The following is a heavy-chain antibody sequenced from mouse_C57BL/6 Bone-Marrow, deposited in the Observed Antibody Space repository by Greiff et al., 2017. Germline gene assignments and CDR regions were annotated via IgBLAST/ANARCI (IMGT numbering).Heavy chain of an antibody. CDR1: GFTITDYY. V-gene: IGHV14-2*01. CDR2: IDPEDGDT. D-gene: IGHD3-2*02. CDR3: APRTAQTTDYFDD. Sequence: EVQLQESGAELVKPGASVKLSCTASGFTITDYYMHWVKQRTEQGLEWIGRIDPEDGDTKYAPKFQGKATITADTSSNTAYLQLSSLTSEDTAVYYCAPRTAQTTDYFDDWGQGTTLTVSS. J-gene: IGHJ2*01.